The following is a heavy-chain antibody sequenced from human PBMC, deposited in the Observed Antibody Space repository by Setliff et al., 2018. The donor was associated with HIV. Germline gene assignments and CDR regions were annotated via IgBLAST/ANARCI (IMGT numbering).Heavy chain of an antibody. V-gene: IGHV5-51*01. Sequence: GESLKISCKGSGYSFNNYWIGWVRQMSGKGLEWMGIIYPGDSDTTYSPSFQGQVNISADKSISTAYLQWSSLKASDTAMYYCARFGNSGSYRDAFDIWGQGTMVTVSS. CDR2: IYPGDSDT. J-gene: IGHJ3*02. CDR3: ARFGNSGSYRDAFDI. D-gene: IGHD1-26*01. CDR1: GYSFNNYW.